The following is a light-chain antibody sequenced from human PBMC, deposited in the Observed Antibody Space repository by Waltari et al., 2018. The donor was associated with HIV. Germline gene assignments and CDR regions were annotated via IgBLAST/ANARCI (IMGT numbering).Light chain of an antibody. Sequence: DIQMTQSPSSLSASVGDRVTMTCRASQDIRKSLAWYQHKPGKAPEILVFSVSILESGVPSRFSGSASGTDYTLTINSLQPEDFATYYCQQYYSSYTFGQGTKVEIK. CDR1: QDIRKS. CDR2: SVS. CDR3: QQYYSSYT. J-gene: IGKJ2*01. V-gene: IGKV1-NL1*01.